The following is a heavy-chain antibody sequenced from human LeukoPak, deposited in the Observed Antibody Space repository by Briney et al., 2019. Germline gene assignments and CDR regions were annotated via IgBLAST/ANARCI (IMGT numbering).Heavy chain of an antibody. CDR3: AREPVVPAAIPYYYYGMDV. CDR1: GGSLSSDY. CDR2: IYTSGSP. Sequence: SETLSLTCTVAGGSLSSDYWGWIRQPAGKGLEWIGRIYTSGSPNYNPPLKSRVTMSLDTSKDPFSLKLSSVAAADTAVYYCAREPVVPAAIPYYYYGMDVWGQGTTVTVSS. D-gene: IGHD2-2*01. J-gene: IGHJ6*02. V-gene: IGHV4-4*07.